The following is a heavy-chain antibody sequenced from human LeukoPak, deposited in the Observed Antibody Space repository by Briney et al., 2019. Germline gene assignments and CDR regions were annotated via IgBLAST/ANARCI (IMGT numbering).Heavy chain of an antibody. CDR1: GYTFTSYG. CDR3: ARFGIGASGSQGNAFDI. CDR2: ISAYNGNT. Sequence: ASVKVSCKASGYTFTSYGISWVRQAPGQGLKWMGWISAYNGNTNYAQKLQGRVTMTTDTSTSTAYMELRSLRSDDTAVYYCARFGIGASGSQGNAFDIWGQGTMVTVSS. V-gene: IGHV1-18*01. D-gene: IGHD1-26*01. J-gene: IGHJ3*02.